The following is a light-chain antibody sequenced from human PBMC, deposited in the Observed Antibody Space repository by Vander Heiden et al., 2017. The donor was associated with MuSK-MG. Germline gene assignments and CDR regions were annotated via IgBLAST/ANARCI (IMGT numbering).Light chain of an antibody. Sequence: EMVLTKSPGTVSSSPGESAPLPCRASQSIGNYLAWYQQKPGQPPRLLIYHASNRATGIPARFSGSGSETDFTLTINNLAPEDFAVYYCQHRRDWPRTFGQGTKVDMK. CDR2: HAS. CDR1: QSIGNY. J-gene: IGKJ1*01. CDR3: QHRRDWPRT. V-gene: IGKV3-11*01.